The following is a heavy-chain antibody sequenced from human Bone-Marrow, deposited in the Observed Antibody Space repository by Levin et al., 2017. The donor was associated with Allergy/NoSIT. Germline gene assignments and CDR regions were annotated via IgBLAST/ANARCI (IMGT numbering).Heavy chain of an antibody. Sequence: GGSLRLSCAASGFTFSNYYMHWVRQAPGKGLVWVSRVISDGSITDYADSVKGRFTISRDNARNMLYLQTNSLRAEDTAVYYCARGGCSSTSCLDNWGQGILVTVSS. V-gene: IGHV3-74*01. CDR1: GFTFSNYY. CDR2: VISDGSIT. D-gene: IGHD2-2*01. J-gene: IGHJ4*02. CDR3: ARGGCSSTSCLDN.